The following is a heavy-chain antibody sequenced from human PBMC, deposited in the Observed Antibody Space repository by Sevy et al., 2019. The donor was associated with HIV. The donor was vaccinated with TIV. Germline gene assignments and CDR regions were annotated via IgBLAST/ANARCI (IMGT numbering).Heavy chain of an antibody. V-gene: IGHV5-51*01. CDR3: ARSVVVPAAMLSSYYYYGMDV. CDR2: IYPGDSDT. D-gene: IGHD2-2*01. CDR1: GYSFTSYW. J-gene: IGHJ6*02. Sequence: GESLKISCKGSGYSFTSYWIGWVRQMPGKGLEWMGTIYPGDSDTRYSPSFQGQVTISADKSISTAYLQWSSLKASDTAMYYCARSVVVPAAMLSSYYYYGMDVWGQGTTVTVSS.